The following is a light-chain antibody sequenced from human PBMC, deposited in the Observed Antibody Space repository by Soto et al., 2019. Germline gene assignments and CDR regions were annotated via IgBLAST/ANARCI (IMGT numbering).Light chain of an antibody. CDR3: QQYGSSPYT. J-gene: IGKJ2*01. CDR2: AAS. CDR1: QSVSANF. Sequence: EIVLTQSPGTLSLSPGERATLSCRASQSVSANFVAWYQQKPGQPPRLFIFAASGRASGIPDRFSGSGSGTDFTLTISRLEHEDFEVYYCQQYGSSPYTFAQGTKLEI. V-gene: IGKV3-20*01.